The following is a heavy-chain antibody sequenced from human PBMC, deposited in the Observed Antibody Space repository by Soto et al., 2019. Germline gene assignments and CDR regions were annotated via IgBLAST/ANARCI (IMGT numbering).Heavy chain of an antibody. CDR2: ISSSGSTI. J-gene: IGHJ6*02. D-gene: IGHD3-10*01. CDR3: ARNSETTMAGLYYFYGIDL. CDR1: GFTFSDYY. V-gene: IGHV3-11*01. Sequence: QVQLVESGGGLVKPGGSLRLSCAASGFTFSDYYMSWIRQAPGKGLEWVSYISSSGSTIYYADSVKGRFTISRDNAKKSLYLAINSLGAEETALYYFARNSETTMAGLYYFYGIDLWGQGTTVTVSS.